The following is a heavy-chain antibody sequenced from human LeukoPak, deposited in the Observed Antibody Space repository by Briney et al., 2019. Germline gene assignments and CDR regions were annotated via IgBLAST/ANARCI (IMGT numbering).Heavy chain of an antibody. Sequence: GGSLRLSCAASGFTFSSYDMHWVRQAPGKGLEWVAFIRYDGSNKYYADSVKGRFTISRDNPKNTLYLQMNRLRIEDTAVYYCASLPAGRYWGQGTLVTVSS. CDR1: GFTFSSYD. CDR2: IRYDGSNK. J-gene: IGHJ4*02. CDR3: ASLPAGRY. D-gene: IGHD2-2*01. V-gene: IGHV3-30*02.